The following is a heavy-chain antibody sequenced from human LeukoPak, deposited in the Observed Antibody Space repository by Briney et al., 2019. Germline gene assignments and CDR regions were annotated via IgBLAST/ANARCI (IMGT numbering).Heavy chain of an antibody. CDR3: ARDEFPAPSIAAAGSRGGY. V-gene: IGHV3-7*01. Sequence: SGGSLRLSCAASGFTFSSYWMSWVRQAPGKGLEWVANIKQDGSEKYYVDSVKGRFTISRDNAKNSPYLQMNSLRAEDTAVYYCARDEFPAPSIAAAGSRGGYWGQGTLVTVSS. CDR1: GFTFSSYW. J-gene: IGHJ4*02. D-gene: IGHD6-13*01. CDR2: IKQDGSEK.